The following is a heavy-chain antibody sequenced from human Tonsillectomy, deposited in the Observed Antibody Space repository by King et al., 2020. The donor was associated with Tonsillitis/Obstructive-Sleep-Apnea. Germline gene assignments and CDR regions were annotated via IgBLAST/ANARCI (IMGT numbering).Heavy chain of an antibody. D-gene: IGHD6-13*01. CDR3: ARGVQQLAFDY. CDR2: INPSGGTT. CDR1: GYTFTSYY. V-gene: IGHV1-46*01. J-gene: IGHJ4*02. Sequence: QLVQSGAEVKKPGASEKVSCKASGYTFTSYYMHWVRQAPGQGLEWMGLINPSGGTTIYAQKFQGRVTMTRDTSTSTVYMEARSLRSEDTAVYYCARGVQQLAFDYWGQGTLVTVSS.